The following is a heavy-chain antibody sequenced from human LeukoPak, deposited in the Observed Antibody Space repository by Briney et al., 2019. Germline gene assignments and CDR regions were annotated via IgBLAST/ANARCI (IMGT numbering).Heavy chain of an antibody. J-gene: IGHJ6*02. CDR2: IYHSGST. V-gene: IGHV4-4*02. D-gene: IGHD2-2*01. Sequence: PSETLSLTCAVSGGSIKSNNWWSWVRQPPGKGLEWIGEIYHSGSTNYNPSLESRVTVSVDKSKNQFSLDLSSVTAADTAVYYCARFCGSTSWLSGYYYGIDVWGQGTTVTVSS. CDR1: GGSIKSNNW. CDR3: ARFCGSTSWLSGYYYGIDV.